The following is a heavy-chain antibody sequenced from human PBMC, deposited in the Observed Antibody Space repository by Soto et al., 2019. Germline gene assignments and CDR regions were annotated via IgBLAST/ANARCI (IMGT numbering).Heavy chain of an antibody. CDR1: GYTFTAYY. CDR2: INPNSGGT. CDR3: ARGGGRGYNELDP. Sequence: QVQRVQSGAEVKKPGASVKVSCKASGYTFTAYYMHWVRQAPGQGLEWMGWINPNSGGTYHAQNFQGRVTMTRDTSTTTAYMELASLRSDDTAVYYCARGGGRGYNELDPWGHGTLVIVSS. V-gene: IGHV1-2*02. J-gene: IGHJ5*02. D-gene: IGHD5-12*01.